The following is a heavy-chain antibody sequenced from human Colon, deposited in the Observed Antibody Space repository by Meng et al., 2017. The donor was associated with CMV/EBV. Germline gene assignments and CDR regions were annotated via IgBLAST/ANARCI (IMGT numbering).Heavy chain of an antibody. Sequence: GESLKISCAASGFTFSNAWMSWVRQAPGKGLEWVGRIKSKTDGGTTDYAAPVKGRFTISRDGSKNTLYLQMNSLRAEDTAVYYCARDWVPHGMDVWGQGTTVTVSS. V-gene: IGHV3-15*01. CDR3: ARDWVPHGMDV. CDR1: GFTFSNAW. CDR2: IKSKTDGGTT. D-gene: IGHD1-1*01. J-gene: IGHJ6*02.